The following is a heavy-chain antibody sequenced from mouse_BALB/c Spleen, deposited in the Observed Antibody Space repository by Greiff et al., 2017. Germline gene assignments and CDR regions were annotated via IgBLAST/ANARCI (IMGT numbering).Heavy chain of an antibody. V-gene: IGHV5-4*02. CDR2: ISDGGSYT. Sequence: EVQVVESGGGLVKPGGSLKLSCAASGFTFSDYYMYWVRQTPEKRLEWVATISDGGSYTYYPDSVKGRFTISRDNAKNNLYLQMSSLKSEDTAMYYGARGGTMIRAMDYWGQGTSVTVSS. J-gene: IGHJ4*01. CDR1: GFTFSDYY. D-gene: IGHD2-4*01. CDR3: ARGGTMIRAMDY.